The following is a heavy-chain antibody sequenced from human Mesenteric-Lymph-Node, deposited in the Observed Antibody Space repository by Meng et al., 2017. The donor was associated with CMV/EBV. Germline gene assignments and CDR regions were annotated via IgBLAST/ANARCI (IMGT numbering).Heavy chain of an antibody. Sequence: GESLKISCAASGFTFSDYYMSWIRQAPGKGLEWVSYISSSGSTIYYTDSVKGRFTISRDNAKNSLYLQMNSLRAEDTAVYYCARGNNYDSSDYPFDYWGQGTLVTVSS. D-gene: IGHD3-22*01. V-gene: IGHV3-11*04. CDR1: GFTFSDYY. J-gene: IGHJ4*02. CDR2: ISSSGSTI. CDR3: ARGNNYDSSDYPFDY.